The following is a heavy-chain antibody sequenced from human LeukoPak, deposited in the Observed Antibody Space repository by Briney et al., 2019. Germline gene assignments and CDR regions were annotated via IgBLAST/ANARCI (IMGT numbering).Heavy chain of an antibody. V-gene: IGHV1-3*01. CDR1: GYTFTSYA. CDR2: INAGNGNT. D-gene: IGHD4-17*01. Sequence: ASVKVSCKASGYTFTSYAMHWVRQAPGQRLGWMGWINAGNGNTKYSQKFQGRVTITRDTSASTAYMELSSLRSEDTAVYYCARDRGDDYDDDGTAYAGAMDAWGQGTTVTVSS. CDR3: ARDRGDDYDDDGTAYAGAMDA. J-gene: IGHJ6*02.